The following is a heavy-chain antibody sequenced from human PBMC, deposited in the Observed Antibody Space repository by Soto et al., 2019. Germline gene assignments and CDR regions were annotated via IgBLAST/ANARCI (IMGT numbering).Heavy chain of an antibody. CDR3: ARRIGLYFHWFPGIRANWFDP. CDR2: IYHSGST. V-gene: IGHV4-4*02. Sequence: SETLSLTCAVSGGSISISNWWSWVRQPPGKGLEWIGEIYHSGSTNYNPSLKSRVTISVDKSKNQFSLKLSSVTAADTAVYYCARRIGLYFHWFPGIRANWFDPWGQGTLVTVSP. D-gene: IGHD3-9*01. J-gene: IGHJ5*02. CDR1: GGSISISNW.